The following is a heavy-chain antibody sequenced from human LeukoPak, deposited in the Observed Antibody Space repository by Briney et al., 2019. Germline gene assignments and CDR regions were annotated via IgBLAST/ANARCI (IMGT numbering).Heavy chain of an antibody. Sequence: GGSMRLSCAASGFTFSDHYMDWVRQAPGKGLEWVGRTRNKANSYTTEYAASVKGRFTISRDDSKNSLYLQMNSLKTEDTAVYYCARELLRDDAFDIWGQGTMVTVSS. V-gene: IGHV3-72*01. J-gene: IGHJ3*02. CDR1: GFTFSDHY. CDR2: TRNKANSYTT. CDR3: ARELLRDDAFDI. D-gene: IGHD1-26*01.